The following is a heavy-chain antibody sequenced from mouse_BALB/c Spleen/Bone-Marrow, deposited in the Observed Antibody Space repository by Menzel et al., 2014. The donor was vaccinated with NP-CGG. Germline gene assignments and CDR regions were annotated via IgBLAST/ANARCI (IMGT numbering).Heavy chain of an antibody. CDR1: GFTFSSFG. CDR2: ISSGSSTI. J-gene: IGHJ2*01. D-gene: IGHD2-14*01. V-gene: IGHV5-17*02. Sequence: EVQVVESGGGLVQPGGSRKLSCAASGFTFSSFGMHWVRQAPEKGLEWVAYISSGSSTIYYADTVKGRFTISRDNHKNTLFLQMTSLRSEDTAMYYCARDVPLYDVGYFDYWGQGTTLTVSS. CDR3: ARDVPLYDVGYFDY.